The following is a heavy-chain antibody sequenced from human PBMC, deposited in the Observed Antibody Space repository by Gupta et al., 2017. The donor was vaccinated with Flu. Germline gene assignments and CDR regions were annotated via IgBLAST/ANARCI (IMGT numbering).Heavy chain of an antibody. CDR1: TLSSYG. CDR2: RWSNGNNK. J-gene: IGHJ3*02. V-gene: IGHV3-33*07. CDR3: VRERGPFDGFDI. D-gene: IGHD3-10*01. Sequence: TLSSYGRYWVRQVPGKGLDWVAVRWSNGNNKYYADSVRGRFTFSRDNSKNTMYLQMSSLRVEDTAVYYCVRERGPFDGFDIWGQGTMGTVSS.